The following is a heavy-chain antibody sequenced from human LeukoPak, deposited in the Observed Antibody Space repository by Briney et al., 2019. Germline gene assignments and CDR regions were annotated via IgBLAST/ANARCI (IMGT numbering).Heavy chain of an antibody. CDR3: ARAYSGYYYYMEV. J-gene: IGHJ6*03. CDR1: GGSISSYY. Sequence: SETLSLTCTVSGGSISSYYWSWIRQPLGKGLEWIGYIYYSGSTNYNPSLKSRVTISVDTAKNQFSLKLSSVTAADTAVYYCARAYSGYYYYMEVWGKGTTVTVSS. CDR2: IYYSGST. D-gene: IGHD1-26*01. V-gene: IGHV4-59*01.